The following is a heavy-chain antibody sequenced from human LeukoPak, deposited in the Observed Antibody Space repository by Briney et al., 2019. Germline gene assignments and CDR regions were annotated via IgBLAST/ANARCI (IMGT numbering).Heavy chain of an antibody. CDR2: ISGSGGST. D-gene: IGHD4-11*01. V-gene: IGHV3-23*01. CDR1: GFTFSSYA. CDR3: AKDLGLLGGYSNY. J-gene: IGHJ4*02. Sequence: GGSLRLSCAASGFTFSSYAMSWVRQAPGQGLEWVSAISGSGGSTYYADSVKGRFTISRDNSKNTLYLQMNSLRAEDTAVYYCAKDLGLLGGYSNYRGQGTLVTVSS.